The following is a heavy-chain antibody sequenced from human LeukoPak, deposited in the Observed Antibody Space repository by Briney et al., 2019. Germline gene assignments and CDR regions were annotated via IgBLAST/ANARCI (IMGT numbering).Heavy chain of an antibody. Sequence: SETLSLTRGVYAGSLNDYCWSWIPQPPGKGLEWIGALNHRGSTNHNPTLKSRVTISVDTSKNQSSLKLSSVTAADTAVYCCAIGPYRTYGRFDYWGQGSLVTVSS. CDR3: AIGPYRTYGRFDY. CDR1: AGSLNDYC. V-gene: IGHV4-34*01. J-gene: IGHJ4*02. D-gene: IGHD4-17*01. CDR2: LNHRGST.